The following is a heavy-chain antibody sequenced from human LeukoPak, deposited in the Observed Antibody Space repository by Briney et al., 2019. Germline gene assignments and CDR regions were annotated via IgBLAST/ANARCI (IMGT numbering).Heavy chain of an antibody. D-gene: IGHD1-26*01. CDR1: GGSISSGGYY. CDR2: IYYSGST. CDR3: ASGIVGATPDDY. Sequence: SQTLSLTCTVSGGSISSGGYYWSWIRQHPGKGLEWIGYIYYSGSTYYNPSLKSRVTISVDTSKNQFSLKLSSVTAADTAVYYCASGIVGATPDDYWGQGTLVTVSS. J-gene: IGHJ4*02. V-gene: IGHV4-30-4*08.